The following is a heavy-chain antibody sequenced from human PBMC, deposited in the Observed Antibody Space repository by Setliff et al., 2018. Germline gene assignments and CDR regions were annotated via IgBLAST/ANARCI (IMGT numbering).Heavy chain of an antibody. Sequence: SETLSLTCTVSGGSISPYFWSWIRQSPGKGLEWIGYIYHNGNTNFNPSLKTRVTMSVGTSKNQFALNLRSVTAADSAVYYCARDRTAYSYGLDVWGQGTTVTVSS. CDR3: ARDRTAYSYGLDV. V-gene: IGHV4-59*01. J-gene: IGHJ6*02. CDR1: GGSISPYF. CDR2: IYHNGNT. D-gene: IGHD5-18*01.